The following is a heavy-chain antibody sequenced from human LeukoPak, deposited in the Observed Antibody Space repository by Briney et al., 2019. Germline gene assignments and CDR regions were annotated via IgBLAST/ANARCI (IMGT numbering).Heavy chain of an antibody. V-gene: IGHV1-69*04. CDR2: IIPILGIA. J-gene: IGHJ4*02. D-gene: IGHD6-6*01. CDR3: AILYHSSSSVWAGG. Sequence: SVKVSCKASGGTFSSYAISWVRQAPGQGLEWMGRIIPILGIANYAQKLQGRVTITADKSTSTAYMELSSLRSEDTAVYYCAILYHSSSSVWAGGWGQGTLVTVSS. CDR1: GGTFSSYA.